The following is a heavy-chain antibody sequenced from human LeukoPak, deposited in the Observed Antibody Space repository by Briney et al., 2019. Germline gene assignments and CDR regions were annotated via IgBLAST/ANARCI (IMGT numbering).Heavy chain of an antibody. CDR2: ISSSSSYI. Sequence: GGSLRLSCAASGFTFSSYSMNWVRQAPGKGLEWVSSISSSSSYIYYADSVKGRFAISRDNAKNSLYLQMNSLRAEDTAVYYCARRSRVDWFDPWGQGTLVTVSS. J-gene: IGHJ5*02. CDR1: GFTFSSYS. V-gene: IGHV3-21*01. CDR3: ARRSRVDWFDP.